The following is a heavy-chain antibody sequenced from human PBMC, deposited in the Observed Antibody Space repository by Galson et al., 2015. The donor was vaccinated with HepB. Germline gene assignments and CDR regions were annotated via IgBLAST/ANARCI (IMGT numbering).Heavy chain of an antibody. CDR3: ATGEKPSTGSDYYYYLDV. J-gene: IGHJ6*03. CDR2: FDPEDGKT. CDR1: GYTLTELS. Sequence: SVKVSCKVSGYTLTELSMHWVRQAPGKGLEWMGGFDPEDGKTIYAQKFQGRVTMTEDTSTDTAYMELSSLRSEYTAVYYCATGEKPSTGSDYYYYLDVWGKGTTVTVSS. V-gene: IGHV1-24*01. D-gene: IGHD1-1*01.